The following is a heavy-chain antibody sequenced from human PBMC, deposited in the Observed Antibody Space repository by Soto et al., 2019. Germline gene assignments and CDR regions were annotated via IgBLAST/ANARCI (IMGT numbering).Heavy chain of an antibody. CDR3: ARERYNWNDGEGMDV. D-gene: IGHD1-1*01. CDR1: GFNFSRYW. J-gene: IGHJ6*02. V-gene: IGHV3-74*01. Sequence: EVQLVESGGGLVQPGGSLRLSCAASGFNFSRYWMHWVRQVPGKGLVWVSRINSDGTSTSYADSVKGRFTISRDNAKNTLYLQMNSLRAEDTAVYYCARERYNWNDGEGMDVWGQGTTVTVSS. CDR2: INSDGTST.